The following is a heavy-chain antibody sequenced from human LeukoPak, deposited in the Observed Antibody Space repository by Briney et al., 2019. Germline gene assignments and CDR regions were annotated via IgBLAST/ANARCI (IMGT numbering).Heavy chain of an antibody. V-gene: IGHV3-7*01. Sequence: PGGSLRLSCAASGFSFSSSWMNWVRQAPGKGLEWVASIKQDGSETYYVDSVKGRFFISRDNAKNSLYLQMNSLRAEDTAVYYCARDWSGDAFDIWGQGTMVTVSS. J-gene: IGHJ3*02. CDR1: GFSFSSSW. CDR2: IKQDGSET. CDR3: ARDWSGDAFDI.